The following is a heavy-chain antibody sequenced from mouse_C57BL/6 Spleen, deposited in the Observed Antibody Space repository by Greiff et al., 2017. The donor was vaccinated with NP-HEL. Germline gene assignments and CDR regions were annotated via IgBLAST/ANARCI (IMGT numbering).Heavy chain of an antibody. Sequence: QVQLQQPGAELVKPGASVKLSCKASGYTFTSYWMHWVKQRPGRGLEWIGRIDPNSGGTKYNDKFKSKATLTVDKPSSTAYMQLSSLTSEDSAVYYGARSGTTVVARAMDDWGQGTSVTVSS. D-gene: IGHD1-1*01. J-gene: IGHJ4*01. CDR2: IDPNSGGT. CDR3: ARSGTTVVARAMDD. V-gene: IGHV1-72*01. CDR1: GYTFTSYW.